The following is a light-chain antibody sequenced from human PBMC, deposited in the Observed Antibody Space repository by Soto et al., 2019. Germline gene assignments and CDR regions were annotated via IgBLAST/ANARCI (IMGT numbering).Light chain of an antibody. J-gene: IGKJ4*01. CDR1: QSVSTY. CDR3: QQRSSWPLT. Sequence: IVMTQSPATLSVSPGARVPLSCRASQSVSTYLAWYPQKPGQAPRLLIYDASKRVTGIPARFSGSGSGTDLTLTISSLEPEDFAVYYCQQRSSWPLTFGGGTKVDI. CDR2: DAS. V-gene: IGKV3-11*01.